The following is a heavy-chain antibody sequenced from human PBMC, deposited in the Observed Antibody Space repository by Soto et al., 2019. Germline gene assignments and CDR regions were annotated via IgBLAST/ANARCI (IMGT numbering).Heavy chain of an antibody. CDR1: GGSISSSSYF. D-gene: IGHD2-21*02. CDR3: ARHPSDFWFDP. V-gene: IGHV4-39*01. CDR2: IYYSGST. Sequence: SETLSLTCTVSGGSISSSSYFWGWIRQPPGKGLEWIGSIYYSGSTYYNPSLKSRVTVSVDTSKNQFSLKLSTVTAADTAVYYCARHPSDFWFDPWGQGTLVTVS. J-gene: IGHJ5*02.